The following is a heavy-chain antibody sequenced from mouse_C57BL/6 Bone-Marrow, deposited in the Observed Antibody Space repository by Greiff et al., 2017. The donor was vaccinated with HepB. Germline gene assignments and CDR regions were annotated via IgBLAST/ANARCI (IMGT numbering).Heavy chain of an antibody. Sequence: EVKVVESGGGLVKPGGSLKLSCAASGFTFSSYAMSWVRQTPEKRLEWVATISDGGSYTYYPDNVKGRFTISRDNAKNNLYLQMSHLKSEDTAMYYCARAITTVVGYFDYWGQGTTLTVSS. D-gene: IGHD1-1*01. J-gene: IGHJ2*01. V-gene: IGHV5-4*03. CDR3: ARAITTVVGYFDY. CDR1: GFTFSSYA. CDR2: ISDGGSYT.